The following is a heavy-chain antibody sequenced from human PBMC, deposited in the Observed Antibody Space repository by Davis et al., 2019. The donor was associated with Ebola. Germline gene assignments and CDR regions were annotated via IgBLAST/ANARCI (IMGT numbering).Heavy chain of an antibody. Sequence: PSETLSLTCTVSGSSTNSDYWSWIRQSPGQGLDWIGHIYYPGSTNYNPSLTSLVTMSVDTSKNQFSLKLTSVTAADTAVYFCARHTVGSGSRLDHWGQGILVTVSS. CDR1: GSSTNSDY. CDR2: IYYPGST. CDR3: ARHTVGSGSRLDH. V-gene: IGHV4-59*08. J-gene: IGHJ4*02. D-gene: IGHD2-15*01.